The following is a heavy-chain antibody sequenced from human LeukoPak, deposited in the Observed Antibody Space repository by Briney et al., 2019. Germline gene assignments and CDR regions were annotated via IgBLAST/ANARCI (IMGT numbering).Heavy chain of an antibody. D-gene: IGHD6-6*01. J-gene: IGHJ4*02. CDR1: GGSISSYY. CDR3: ARGLYTYSSSSGFDY. Sequence: KPSETLSPTCTVSGGSISSYYWSWIRQPPGKGLEWIGYIYYSGSTNYNPSLKSRVTISVDTSKNQFSLKLSSVTAADTAVYYCARGLYTYSSSSGFDYWGQGTLVTVSS. V-gene: IGHV4-59*01. CDR2: IYYSGST.